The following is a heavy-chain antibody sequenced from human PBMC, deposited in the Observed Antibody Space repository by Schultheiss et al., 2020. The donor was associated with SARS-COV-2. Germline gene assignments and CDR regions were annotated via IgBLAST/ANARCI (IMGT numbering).Heavy chain of an antibody. CDR3: AREFRGGYHYFAMDV. V-gene: IGHV3-23*01. Sequence: GGSLRLSCAASGFTFDDYAMHWVRQAPGKGLEWVSTLTGSGSYAYYADSVKGRFTISRDNSKSTLYLQMNSLRVEDTAVYYCAREFRGGYHYFAMDVWGQGTTVTVSS. D-gene: IGHD3-16*02. CDR1: GFTFDDYA. CDR2: LTGSGSYA. J-gene: IGHJ6*02.